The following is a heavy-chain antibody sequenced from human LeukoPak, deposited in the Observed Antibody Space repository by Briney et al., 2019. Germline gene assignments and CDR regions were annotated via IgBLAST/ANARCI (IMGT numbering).Heavy chain of an antibody. D-gene: IGHD3-10*01. J-gene: IGHJ4*02. CDR1: GFTFSSYG. V-gene: IGHV3-30*18. Sequence: GGSLRLSCAASGFTFSSYGMPWVRQAPGKGLEWVAVISYDGSNRYYADSVKGRFTISRDNSKNTLYLQMNSLRAEDTAVYYCAKDWFRTSYYFDYWGQGTLVTVSS. CDR3: AKDWFRTSYYFDY. CDR2: ISYDGSNR.